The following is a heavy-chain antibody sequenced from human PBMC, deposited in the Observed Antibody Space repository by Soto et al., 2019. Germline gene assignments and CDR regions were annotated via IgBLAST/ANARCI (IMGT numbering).Heavy chain of an antibody. CDR2: INPNSGGT. D-gene: IGHD1-1*01. Sequence: ASVKVSCKASEYTFTSYYMHWVRQAPGQGLEWMGWINPNSGGTNYAQKFQGWVTMTRDTSISTAYMELSRLRSDDTAVYYCARGGVSWPTTPHLEFDPWGQGTLVTVSS. V-gene: IGHV1-2*04. CDR1: EYTFTSYY. J-gene: IGHJ5*02. CDR3: ARGGVSWPTTPHLEFDP.